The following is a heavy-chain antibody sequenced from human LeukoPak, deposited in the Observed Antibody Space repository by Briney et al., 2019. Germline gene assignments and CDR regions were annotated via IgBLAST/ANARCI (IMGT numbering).Heavy chain of an antibody. CDR3: ARGKRGSSRYYYYGMDV. V-gene: IGHV4-59*11. J-gene: IGHJ6*02. Sequence: SETLSLTCTVSGGSMSSHYWSWIRQPPGKGLEWLGYISYIGSTNYSPSLKSRVTISVDTSKNQFSLRLSSVTAADTAVYYCARGKRGSSRYYYYGMDVWGQGATVTVSS. D-gene: IGHD6-13*01. CDR2: ISYIGST. CDR1: GGSMSSHY.